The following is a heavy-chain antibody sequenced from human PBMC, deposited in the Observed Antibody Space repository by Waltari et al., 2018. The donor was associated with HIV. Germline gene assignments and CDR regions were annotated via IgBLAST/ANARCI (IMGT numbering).Heavy chain of an antibody. V-gene: IGHV7-4-1*02. Sequence: QVRLIPSQSEVKKPGASLRISCQASGYKFETYAMNRLRQGPGQGLEWLGWINTVSGQATVLQSFFGRVDISLNNSLLTTFLEIKDLRLEDAATYYCARGRSSRWFRPWGGFDTWGQGT. CDR2: INTVSGQA. CDR3: ARGRSSRWFRPWGGFDT. D-gene: IGHD3-9*01. CDR1: GYKFETYA. J-gene: IGHJ1*01.